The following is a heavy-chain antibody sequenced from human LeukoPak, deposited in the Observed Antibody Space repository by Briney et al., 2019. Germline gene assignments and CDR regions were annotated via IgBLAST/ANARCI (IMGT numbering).Heavy chain of an antibody. CDR3: ARLTGDNYFDS. V-gene: IGHV3-13*01. D-gene: IGHD7-27*01. Sequence: GGSLRLSCAASGFTFSSYDMHWVRQPTGKGLEWVSAIGSAGDTYYLGSVKGRFTISRENAKNSLYLQMNSLRAGDTAVYYCARLTGDNYFDSWGQGTLVTVSS. CDR1: GFTFSSYD. J-gene: IGHJ4*02. CDR2: IGSAGDT.